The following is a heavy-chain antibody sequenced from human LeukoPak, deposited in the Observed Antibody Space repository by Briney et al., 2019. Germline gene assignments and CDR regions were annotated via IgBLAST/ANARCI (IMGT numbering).Heavy chain of an antibody. V-gene: IGHV4-39*07. CDR1: GDSISSGGYF. CDR2: IYYSGST. D-gene: IGHD3-3*01. J-gene: IGHJ5*02. Sequence: PSETLSLTCTVSGDSISSGGYFWVWIRQPPGKGLEWIGSIYYSGSTYYNPSLTSRVAISVDTSKNQFSLKLSSVTAADTAVYYCARDHLANLASRLFDPWGQGTLVTVSS. CDR3: ARDHLANLASRLFDP.